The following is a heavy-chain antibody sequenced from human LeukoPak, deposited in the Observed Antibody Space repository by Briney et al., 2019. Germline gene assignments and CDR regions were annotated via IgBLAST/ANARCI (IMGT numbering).Heavy chain of an antibody. CDR1: RFAFNNYA. CDR3: VRYCNGGSCYRAAFDV. D-gene: IGHD2-15*01. Sequence: GGSLRLSCAASRFAFNNYAMHWVRQAPSKGLEWVTAISYDENTEYYADSVKGRFTISRDNSKNTLYLQMNSLRAEDTAVYYCVRYCNGGSCYRAAFDVWGPGTTVTVSS. J-gene: IGHJ3*01. CDR2: ISYDENTE. V-gene: IGHV3-30*04.